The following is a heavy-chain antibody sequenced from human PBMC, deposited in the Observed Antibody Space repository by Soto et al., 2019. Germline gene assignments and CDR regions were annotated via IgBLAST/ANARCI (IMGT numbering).Heavy chain of an antibody. J-gene: IGHJ3*02. V-gene: IGHV3-9*01. Sequence: EVQLVESGGGLVQPGRSLRLSCAASGFTFDDYAMHWVRQAPGKGLEWVSGISWNSGSIGYADSVKGRFTISRDNAKNSLYLQMNSLRAEDTALYYCAKDLGAFDIWGQGKMVTVSS. CDR1: GFTFDDYA. CDR3: AKDLGAFDI. CDR2: ISWNSGSI.